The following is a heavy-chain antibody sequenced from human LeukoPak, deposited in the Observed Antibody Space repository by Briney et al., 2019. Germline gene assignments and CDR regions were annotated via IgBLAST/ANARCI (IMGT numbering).Heavy chain of an antibody. CDR2: ISGSADTT. D-gene: IGHD6-19*01. J-gene: IGHJ4*02. CDR3: AKTFLEQWLVDY. V-gene: IGHV3-23*01. Sequence: GGSLRLSCAASGFTFRNYAMTWVRQAPEKGLEWVSGISGSADTTYYADSVKGRFNISRDNSKNTLYLEMHSLRAEDTAVYYCAKTFLEQWLVDYWGQGALVTVSS. CDR1: GFTFRNYA.